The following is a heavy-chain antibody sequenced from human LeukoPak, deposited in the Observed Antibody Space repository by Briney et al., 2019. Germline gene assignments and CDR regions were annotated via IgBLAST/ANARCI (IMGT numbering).Heavy chain of an antibody. V-gene: IGHV4-34*01. CDR1: GESFSGYY. CDR2: INHSGTT. CDR3: ARGKYDSGGYYLDY. Sequence: SETLSLTCADYGESFSGYYWSWIRQPPGKGLTWIGEINHSGTTNYNPSLKSRVTISLDTSKSQFSLMLSSVTAADTAVYYCARGKYDSGGYYLDYWGQGTLVTVSS. J-gene: IGHJ4*02. D-gene: IGHD3-22*01.